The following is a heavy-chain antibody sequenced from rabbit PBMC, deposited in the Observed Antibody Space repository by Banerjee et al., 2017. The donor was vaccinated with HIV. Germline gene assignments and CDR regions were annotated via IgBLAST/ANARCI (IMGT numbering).Heavy chain of an antibody. V-gene: IGHV1S45*01. Sequence: QEQLVESGGDLVKPGASLTLTCTASGFSFNNIYYMCWVRQAPGKGLEWIACIYVGSSGSTYYANWAKGRFTITRSTSLNTVDLKMTSLTVADTATYFCGRDRDGDAGYGSLALWGPGTLVTVS. J-gene: IGHJ4*01. CDR3: GRDRDGDAGYGSLAL. CDR2: IYVGSSGST. CDR1: GFSFNNIYY. D-gene: IGHD6-1*01.